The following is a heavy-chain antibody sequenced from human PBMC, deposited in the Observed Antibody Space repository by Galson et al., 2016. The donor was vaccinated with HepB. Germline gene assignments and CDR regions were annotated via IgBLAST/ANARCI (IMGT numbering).Heavy chain of an antibody. V-gene: IGHV3-23*01. CDR1: GFTFSSYA. Sequence: SLRLSCAASGFTFSSYAMSWVRQAPGKGLEWVSAISAGGGSTYYADSVKGRFTISRNNSTNTLYLQMNSLRAEDTAVYYCARVDGFGEPLYFDFWGPGTRVTVSS. CDR2: ISAGGGST. J-gene: IGHJ4*02. CDR3: ARVDGFGEPLYFDF. D-gene: IGHD3-10*01.